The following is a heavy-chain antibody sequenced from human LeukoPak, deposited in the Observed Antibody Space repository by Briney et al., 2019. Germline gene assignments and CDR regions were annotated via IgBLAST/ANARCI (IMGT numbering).Heavy chain of an antibody. CDR3: ATAKGRALAFDI. CDR2: ISSSGSTV. J-gene: IGHJ3*02. Sequence: GGSLRLSCAASGFTFSSYEMNWVRQAPGKWLEWVSNISSSGSTVYYADSVKGRFTISRDNAKNSLYLQMNSLRAEDTAVYYCATAKGRALAFDILGQGTMVTVSS. D-gene: IGHD6-13*01. V-gene: IGHV3-48*03. CDR1: GFTFSSYE.